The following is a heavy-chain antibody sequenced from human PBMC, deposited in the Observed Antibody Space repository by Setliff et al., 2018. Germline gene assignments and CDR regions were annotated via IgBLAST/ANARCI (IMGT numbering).Heavy chain of an antibody. CDR1: GYAFTDNY. Sequence: GASVKVSCKTSGYAFTDNYIHWVRQAPGQGLEWMGWINPKTGGTNLAQKFQGWVSMTRDTSITTAYMELSRLTSDGMAVYFCARSDHLVVDGFDVWGQGTMVT. D-gene: IGHD3-16*01. V-gene: IGHV1-2*04. CDR3: ARSDHLVVDGFDV. CDR2: INPKTGGT. J-gene: IGHJ3*01.